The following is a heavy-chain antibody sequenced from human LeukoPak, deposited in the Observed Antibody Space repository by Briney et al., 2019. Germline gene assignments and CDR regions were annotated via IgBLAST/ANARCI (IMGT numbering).Heavy chain of an antibody. CDR2: ISVDGSST. Sequence: GGSLRLSCAASGFTFSSYWVHWVRQAPGKGLVWVSRISVDGSSTTYADSVKGRFTISRDNAKDTLYLQMHSLRADDTAVYYCAGHHQAYSRTYWGQGTLVTVSS. CDR1: GFTFSSYW. V-gene: IGHV3-74*01. CDR3: AGHHQAYSRTY. J-gene: IGHJ4*02. D-gene: IGHD1-26*01.